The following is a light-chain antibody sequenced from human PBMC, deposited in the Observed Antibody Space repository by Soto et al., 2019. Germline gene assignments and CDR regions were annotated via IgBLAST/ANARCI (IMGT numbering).Light chain of an antibody. J-gene: IGKJ1*01. V-gene: IGKV3D-15*01. Sequence: EGVMKQYPVTLSLTLGKSAPLSCKASQSINNTLAWYQQRPGQAPRLLIYGASTRATGIPARFSGSGSGTEFTLTISSLQSEDFAVYYCQQYNNWPPVTFGQGTKVDIK. CDR3: QQYNNWPPVT. CDR2: GAS. CDR1: QSINNT.